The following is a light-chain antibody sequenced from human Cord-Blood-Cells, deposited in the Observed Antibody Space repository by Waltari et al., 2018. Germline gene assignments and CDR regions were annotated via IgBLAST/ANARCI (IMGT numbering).Light chain of an antibody. CDR2: DAS. CDR1: QSISSW. Sequence: QMTQSTSTLSASVADRVSITCRASQSISSWLAWYQQKPGNAPKLLIYDASSLESGVPARFSGSGSGTDFTLTISSLEPDDFATYYCQQYNSYSSYTFGQGTKLEIK. V-gene: IGKV1-5*01. CDR3: QQYNSYSSYT. J-gene: IGKJ2*01.